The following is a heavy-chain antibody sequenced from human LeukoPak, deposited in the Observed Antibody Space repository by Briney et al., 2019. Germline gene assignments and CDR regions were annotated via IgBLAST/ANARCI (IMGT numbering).Heavy chain of an antibody. J-gene: IGHJ4*02. CDR3: ARARWRLAARLVPKYFDY. D-gene: IGHD6-6*01. CDR2: INHSGST. Sequence: SETLSLTCAVYGGSFSGYYWSWIRQPPGKGLEWIGEINHSGSTNYNPSLKSRVTISVDTSKNQFSLKLSSVTAADTAVYYCARARWRLAARLVPKYFDYWGQGTLVTVSS. CDR1: GGSFSGYY. V-gene: IGHV4-34*01.